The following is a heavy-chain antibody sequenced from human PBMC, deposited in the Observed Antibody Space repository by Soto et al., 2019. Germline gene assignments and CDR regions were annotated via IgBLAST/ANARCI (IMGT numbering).Heavy chain of an antibody. D-gene: IGHD6-13*01. V-gene: IGHV1-3*01. CDR2: INAGNGNT. Sequence: ASVQVSCKACGYTFNGYAMHWVRQAPGQRLEWMGWINAGNGNTKYSQKFQGRVTITRDTSASTAYMELSSLRSEDTAVYYCARALGIAAAPSFDYWGQGTLVTVSS. J-gene: IGHJ4*02. CDR3: ARALGIAAAPSFDY. CDR1: GYTFNGYA.